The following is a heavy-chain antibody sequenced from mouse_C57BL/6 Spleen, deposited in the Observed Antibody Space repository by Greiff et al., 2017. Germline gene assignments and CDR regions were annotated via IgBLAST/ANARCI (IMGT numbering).Heavy chain of an antibody. D-gene: IGHD1-1*01. CDR2: IYPGDGDT. V-gene: IGHV1-82*01. CDR1: GYAFSSSW. CDR3: ARYYYGSSYEYFEV. Sequence: VQRVESGPELVKPGASVKISCKASGYAFSSSWMNWVNQRPGKGLEWIGRIYPGDGDTNYNGKCKGKATLTADKSSSTAYMQLSSLSAADSAVYFGARYYYGSSYEYFEVWGTGATVTVSS. J-gene: IGHJ1*03.